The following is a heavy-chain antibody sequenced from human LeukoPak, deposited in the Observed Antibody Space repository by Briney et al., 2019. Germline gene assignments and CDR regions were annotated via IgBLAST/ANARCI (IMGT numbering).Heavy chain of an antibody. CDR1: GGSISSGAYY. CDR3: ATYNRPGYMDV. D-gene: IGHD1-14*01. J-gene: IGHJ6*03. CDR2: IYYSGST. V-gene: IGHV4-31*03. Sequence: PSQTLSLTCTVSGGSISSGAYYWSWIRQHPGKGLEWIGYIYYSGSTYYNPSLKSRVTISVDTSKNQFSLKLSSVTAADTAVYYCATYNRPGYMDVWGKGTTVTVSS.